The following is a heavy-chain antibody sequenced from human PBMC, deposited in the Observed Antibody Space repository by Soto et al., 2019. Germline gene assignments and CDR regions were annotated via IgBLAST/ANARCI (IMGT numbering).Heavy chain of an antibody. CDR2: ISHSGSR. CDR1: GGPFSGYF. V-gene: IGHV4-34*02. D-gene: IGHD6-19*01. J-gene: IGHJ4*02. Sequence: QVQLQKWGAGLLKSSETLSLTCVVSGGPFSGYFWTWIRQSPGRGLEWIGEISHSGSRNYNPAFQSRVIISVDSSKSPVSLKLSSVTAADSATYFCARGLAYDRPITVAEPFDSWGQGSLVTVSS. CDR3: ARGLAYDRPITVAEPFDS.